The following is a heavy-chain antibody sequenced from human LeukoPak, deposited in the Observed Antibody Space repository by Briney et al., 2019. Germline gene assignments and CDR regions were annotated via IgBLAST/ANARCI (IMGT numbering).Heavy chain of an antibody. Sequence: GGSLRLSCAASGFTFSSYAMSWVRQAPGKGLEWVSAISGSGGSTYYADSVKGRFTISRDNSKNTLYLQMNSLRAEDTAVYYCAKDLSERWLQYYFDYWGQGTLVTGSS. J-gene: IGHJ4*02. CDR3: AKDLSERWLQYYFDY. V-gene: IGHV3-23*01. D-gene: IGHD5-24*01. CDR2: ISGSGGST. CDR1: GFTFSSYA.